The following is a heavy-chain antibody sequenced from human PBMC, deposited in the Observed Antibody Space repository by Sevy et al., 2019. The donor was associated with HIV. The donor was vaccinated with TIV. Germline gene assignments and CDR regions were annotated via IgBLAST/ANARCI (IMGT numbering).Heavy chain of an antibody. Sequence: GGSLRLSCAASGFIFSDYYMSWIRQAPGKGLEWVSYISGSGNTIYYTDSVKRRFTISRDNAKDSLYLQMNSLRAEDTAVYCCARAGGSWALRYWGQGSLVTVSS. CDR1: GFIFSDYY. CDR2: ISGSGNTI. CDR3: ARAGGSWALRY. D-gene: IGHD1-26*01. V-gene: IGHV3-11*01. J-gene: IGHJ4*02.